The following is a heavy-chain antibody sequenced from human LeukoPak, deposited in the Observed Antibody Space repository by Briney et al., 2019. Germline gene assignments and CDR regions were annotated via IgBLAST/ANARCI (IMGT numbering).Heavy chain of an antibody. CDR3: ARGDYYDSSGYSSEFDY. CDR1: GYTFTSYD. D-gene: IGHD3-22*01. CDR2: MNPNSGNT. V-gene: IGHV1-8*01. Sequence: ASVKVSCKASGYTFTSYDINWVRQATGQGLEWMGWMNPNSGNTGYAQKFQGRVTMTRNTSISTAYMELSSLRSEDTAVYYCARGDYYDSSGYSSEFDYWGQGTLVIVSS. J-gene: IGHJ4*02.